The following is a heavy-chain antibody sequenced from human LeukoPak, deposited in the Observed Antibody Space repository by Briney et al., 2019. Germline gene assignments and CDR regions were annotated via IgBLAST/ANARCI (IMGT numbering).Heavy chain of an antibody. CDR2: IYSGGST. CDR1: GFTVSSNY. V-gene: IGHV3-53*01. D-gene: IGHD4-17*01. Sequence: GGSLRLSCAASGFTVSSNYMSWVRQAPGKGLEWVSVIYSGGSTYYADSVKGRFTISRDNSKNTLYLKMNSLRAEDTAVYYCARAFLGDSHYYFDDWGKGTLVTVSS. J-gene: IGHJ4*02. CDR3: ARAFLGDSHYYFDD.